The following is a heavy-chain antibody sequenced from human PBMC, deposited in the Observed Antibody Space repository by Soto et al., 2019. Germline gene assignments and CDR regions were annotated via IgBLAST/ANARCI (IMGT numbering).Heavy chain of an antibody. CDR3: AREAVAGPTYYFDY. V-gene: IGHV4-59*01. J-gene: IGHJ4*02. Sequence: SETLSLTCTVSGGSISSYYWSWIRQPPGKGLEWIGYIYYSGSTNYNPSLKSRVTISVDTSKNQFSLKLSSVTAADMAVYYCAREAVAGPTYYFDYWGQGTLITVSS. CDR1: GGSISSYY. CDR2: IYYSGST. D-gene: IGHD6-19*01.